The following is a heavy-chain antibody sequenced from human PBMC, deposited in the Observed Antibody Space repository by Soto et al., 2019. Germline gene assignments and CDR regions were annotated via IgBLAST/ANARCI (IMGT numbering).Heavy chain of an antibody. CDR1: GVTFSSYA. J-gene: IGHJ5*02. D-gene: IGHD3-9*01. Sequence: SVKVSCKASGVTFSSYAVTWVRQAPGQGLEWLGGIIPMFGTANYAQKFQGRVTITADGSTSTAYMELSSLRAEDTAVYYCARGSGDDILTGYSYNWFDPWGQGTLVTVSS. CDR2: IIPMFGTA. V-gene: IGHV1-69*13. CDR3: ARGSGDDILTGYSYNWFDP.